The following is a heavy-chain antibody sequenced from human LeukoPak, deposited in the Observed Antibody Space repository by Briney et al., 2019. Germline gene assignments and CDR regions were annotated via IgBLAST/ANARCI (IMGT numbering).Heavy chain of an antibody. CDR2: IYTSGSP. CDR1: SGSISSYD. Sequence: SETLSLTCTVSSGSISSYDWSWIRQPAGKGLEWIGRIYTSGSPNYNPSLKSRVTMSVDTSKNQFSLKLSSVTAADTAVYYCVGGAGGYNYGHWGQGTLVTVSS. D-gene: IGHD5-24*01. J-gene: IGHJ4*02. CDR3: VGGAGGYNYGH. V-gene: IGHV4-4*07.